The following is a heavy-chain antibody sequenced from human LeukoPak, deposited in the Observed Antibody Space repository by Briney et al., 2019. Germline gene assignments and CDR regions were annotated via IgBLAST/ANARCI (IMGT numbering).Heavy chain of an antibody. CDR2: IYHSGST. CDR3: ATGGDSSGYYPWFDP. D-gene: IGHD3-22*01. V-gene: IGHV4-4*02. J-gene: IGHJ5*02. Sequence: SETLSLTCAVSGGSISSSNWWSWVRQPPGKGLEWIGEIYHSGSTNYNPSLKSRVIISVDTSKNQFSLKLSSVTAADTAVYYCATGGDSSGYYPWFDPWGQGTLVTVSS. CDR1: GGSISSSNW.